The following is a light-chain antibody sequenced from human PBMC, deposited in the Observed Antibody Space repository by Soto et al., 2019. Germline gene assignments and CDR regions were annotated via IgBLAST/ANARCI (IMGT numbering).Light chain of an antibody. CDR1: QTVRSSS. Sequence: DIVLTQSPGTLSFSPGERATLSCRASQTVRSSSLAWYQQKPGQAPRLLIFGASTRAAGFPDRFSGSGSGTDFTLTISSLQPEDFATYYCLHDYNYPLTFGQGTKVDIK. CDR2: GAS. J-gene: IGKJ1*01. CDR3: LHDYNYPLT. V-gene: IGKV3D-7*01.